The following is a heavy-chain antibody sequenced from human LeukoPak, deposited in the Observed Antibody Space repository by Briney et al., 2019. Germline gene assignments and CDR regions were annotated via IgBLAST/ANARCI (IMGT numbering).Heavy chain of an antibody. Sequence: GASVKVSCKASGYTFTSYGISWVRQAPGQGREWMRWISAYNGNTNYAQKLQGRVTMTTDTSTSTAYMELRSLRSDDTAVYYCARRIRYSSSWIDLDYWGQGTLVTVSS. V-gene: IGHV1-18*01. CDR2: ISAYNGNT. CDR1: GYTFTSYG. J-gene: IGHJ4*02. CDR3: ARRIRYSSSWIDLDY. D-gene: IGHD6-13*01.